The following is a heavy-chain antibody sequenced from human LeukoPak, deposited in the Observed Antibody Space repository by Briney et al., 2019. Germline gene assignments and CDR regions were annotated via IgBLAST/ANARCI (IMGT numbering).Heavy chain of an antibody. CDR1: GGSISSSSYY. CDR2: IYYSGST. J-gene: IGHJ6*03. Sequence: SETLSLTCTVSGGSISSSSYYWGWIRQPPGKGLEWIGSIYYSGSTYYNPSLKSRVTISVDTSKNQFSLKLSSVTAADTAVYYCARPAAGRYYYYYMDVWGKGTTVTISS. D-gene: IGHD6-13*01. CDR3: ARPAAGRYYYYYMDV. V-gene: IGHV4-39*01.